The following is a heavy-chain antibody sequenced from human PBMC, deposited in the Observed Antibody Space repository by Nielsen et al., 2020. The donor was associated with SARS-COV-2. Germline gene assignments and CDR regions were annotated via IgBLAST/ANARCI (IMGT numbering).Heavy chain of an antibody. Sequence: VRQMPGKGLEWMGIIYPDDSETRDNPSFQGQVTISVDKSISTAYLQWSSLKASDTAMYYCARPTGDAYNSFDYWGQGTLVTVSS. CDR2: IYPDDSET. D-gene: IGHD5-24*01. J-gene: IGHJ4*02. V-gene: IGHV5-51*01. CDR3: ARPTGDAYNSFDY.